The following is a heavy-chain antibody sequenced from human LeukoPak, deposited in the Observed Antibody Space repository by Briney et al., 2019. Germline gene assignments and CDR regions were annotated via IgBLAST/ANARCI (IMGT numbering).Heavy chain of an antibody. Sequence: SEALSLTCTVSGFSITRGDYWGWIRQPPGKGLEWIGAIYHSGSTYYDPSLKSRVAISVDTSKNQFSLRLSSVSAADTAVYYCARSGPYYYHYVDVWGKGTTVTVSS. CDR1: GFSITRGDY. CDR3: ARSGPYYYHYVDV. D-gene: IGHD3-10*01. CDR2: IYHSGST. V-gene: IGHV4-38-2*02. J-gene: IGHJ6*03.